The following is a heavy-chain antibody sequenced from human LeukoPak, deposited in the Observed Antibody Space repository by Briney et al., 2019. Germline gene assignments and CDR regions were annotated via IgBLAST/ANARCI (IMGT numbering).Heavy chain of an antibody. Sequence: GGSLRLSCAPSGFTFYNNGMHWVRQAPGKGLEWVAVISYDGSNKYYADSVKGRFAISRDNSKNTLYLQMNSLRAEDTAVYYCAKAYGYCTTTSCSHEEFDYWGQGTLVTVSS. CDR1: GFTFYNNG. V-gene: IGHV3-30*18. CDR2: ISYDGSNK. CDR3: AKAYGYCTTTSCSHEEFDY. D-gene: IGHD2-2*01. J-gene: IGHJ4*02.